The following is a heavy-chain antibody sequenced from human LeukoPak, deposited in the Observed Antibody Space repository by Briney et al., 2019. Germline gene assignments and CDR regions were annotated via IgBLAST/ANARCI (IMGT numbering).Heavy chain of an antibody. CDR2: IDPSDSYA. CDR3: ANLHYGSGSVSDF. J-gene: IGHJ4*02. CDR1: GYNF. D-gene: IGHD3-10*01. V-gene: IGHV5-10-1*01. Sequence: KGGESLKISCKGSGYNFISWVRQMPGKGRQWMGRIDPSDSYATYNPSFQGHVTISGDKSINTAYLQWSSLKASDTAMYYCANLHYGSGSVSDFWGQGTLVTVSS.